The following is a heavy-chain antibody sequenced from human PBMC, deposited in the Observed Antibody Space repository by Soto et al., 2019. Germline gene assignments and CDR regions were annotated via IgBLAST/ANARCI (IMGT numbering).Heavy chain of an antibody. Sequence: EVQLLESGGGLVQPGGSLTLSCAASGFTFSSYAMTWVRQAPGKGLEWVSGISGGGGVSTYYADSVKGRFTIARDNSMNTLYLQMNRLRAEDKAVYYCAKDAISMVRGVNNWFDPWGQGTLVTVSS. V-gene: IGHV3-23*01. D-gene: IGHD3-10*01. CDR1: GFTFSSYA. CDR2: ISGGGGVST. J-gene: IGHJ5*02. CDR3: AKDAISMVRGVNNWFDP.